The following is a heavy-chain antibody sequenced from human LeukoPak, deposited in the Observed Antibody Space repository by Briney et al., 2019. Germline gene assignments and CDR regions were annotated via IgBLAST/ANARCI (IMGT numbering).Heavy chain of an antibody. CDR1: GYTFTSYG. V-gene: IGHV1-18*01. J-gene: IGHJ6*02. Sequence: ASEKVPCKASGYTFTSYGISWVRQAPGQGLEWMGWISAYNGNTNYAQKLQGRVTMTTDTSTSTAYMELRSLRSDDTAVYYCARSRIAARLYGMDVWGQGTTVTVSS. D-gene: IGHD6-6*01. CDR2: ISAYNGNT. CDR3: ARSRIAARLYGMDV.